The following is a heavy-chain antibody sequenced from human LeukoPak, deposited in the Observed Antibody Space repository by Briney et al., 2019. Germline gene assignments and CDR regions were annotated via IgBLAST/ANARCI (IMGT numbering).Heavy chain of an antibody. CDR2: ISYDGSNK. D-gene: IGHD3-10*01. CDR1: GFTFSSYA. CDR3: ARSPSLPWFGEFDC. V-gene: IGHV3-30-3*01. J-gene: IGHJ4*02. Sequence: GGSLRLSCAASGFTFSSYAMHWVRQAPGKGLEWVAVISYDGSNKYYADSVKGRFTISRDNSKNTLYLQMNSLRAEDTAMYYCARSPSLPWFGEFDCWGQGTVVTVSS.